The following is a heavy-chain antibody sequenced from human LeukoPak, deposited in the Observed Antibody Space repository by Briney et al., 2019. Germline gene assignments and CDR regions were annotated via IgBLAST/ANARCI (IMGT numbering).Heavy chain of an antibody. J-gene: IGHJ4*02. Sequence: ASVKVSCKASGYTFTSYAMNWVRQSPGQGLEWMGWINTNTGNPTYAQGFTGRFVFSLDTSVSTAYLQISSLKAEDTAVYYCARGKTWIQLYDVDYWGQGTLVTVSS. CDR2: INTNTGNP. CDR3: ARGKTWIQLYDVDY. CDR1: GYTFTSYA. V-gene: IGHV7-4-1*02. D-gene: IGHD5-18*01.